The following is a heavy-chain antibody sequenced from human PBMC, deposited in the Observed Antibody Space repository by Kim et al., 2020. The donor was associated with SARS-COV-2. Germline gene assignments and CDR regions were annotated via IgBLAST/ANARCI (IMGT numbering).Heavy chain of an antibody. D-gene: IGHD3-9*01. J-gene: IGHJ5*02. CDR3: AKDTILTGGYNWFDP. CDR1: GFTFSSYG. Sequence: GGSLRLSCAASGFTFSSYGMHWVRQAPGKGLEWVAVIWYDGSNKYYADSVKGRFTISRDNSKNTLYLQMNSLRAEDTAVYYCAKDTILTGGYNWFDPWGQGTLVTVSS. CDR2: IWYDGSNK. V-gene: IGHV3-33*06.